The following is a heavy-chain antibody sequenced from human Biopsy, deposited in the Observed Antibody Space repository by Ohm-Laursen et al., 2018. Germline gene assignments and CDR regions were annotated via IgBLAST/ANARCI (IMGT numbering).Heavy chain of an antibody. CDR1: KFTVRTNS. V-gene: IGHV3-66*01. D-gene: IGHD2-15*01. CDR2: IYAGATT. Sequence: SLRLSCAASKFTVRTNSMSWVRLAPGKGLEWVSVIYAGATTYYPDSVKGRFTISRDNSRNTVYLQMDSLRGEDTAVYFCARGSGSGFYFDPWGQGTLVTVSS. CDR3: ARGSGSGFYFDP. J-gene: IGHJ4*02.